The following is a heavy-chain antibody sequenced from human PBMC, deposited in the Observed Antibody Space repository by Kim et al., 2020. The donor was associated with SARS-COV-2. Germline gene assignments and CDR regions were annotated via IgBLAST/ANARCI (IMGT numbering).Heavy chain of an antibody. J-gene: IGHJ4*02. CDR3: ARDHGTWAYFDY. CDR1: GFSGYA. V-gene: IGHV3-30-3*01. Sequence: GGSLRLSCVASGFSGYAIHWVRQAPGKGLGWVAFISYDGSNKNYAYSVKGRFTISRDKSRNTLYLQMNSLRAEDTAVYYCARDHGTWAYFDYWGQGTLVTVSS. D-gene: IGHD7-27*01. CDR2: ISYDGSNK.